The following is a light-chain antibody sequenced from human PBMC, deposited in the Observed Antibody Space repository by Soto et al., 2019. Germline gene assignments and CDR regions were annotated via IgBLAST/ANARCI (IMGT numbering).Light chain of an antibody. Sequence: EIVLTQSPDTLSLSPGERATLSCRASQSVSSDYLAWYQHKSGESPRLLISDASNRATGVPVRFSGSGSGTDFTLTISSLEPEDFAVYYCQQRDTWPPFTFGPGTKVEIK. V-gene: IGKV3-11*01. CDR2: DAS. J-gene: IGKJ3*01. CDR1: QSVSSDY. CDR3: QQRDTWPPFT.